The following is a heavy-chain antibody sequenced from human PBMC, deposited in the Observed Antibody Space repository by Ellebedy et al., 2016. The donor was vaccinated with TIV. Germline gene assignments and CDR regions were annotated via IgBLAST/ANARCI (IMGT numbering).Heavy chain of an antibody. Sequence: SETLSLTXTVSGGSINSGDFYLSWIRQHPVQGLEWIGYIFYTGSTFYNPSLKSRVTISVDTSKNKFSLKLSSVTAADTAVYYCARAGDYGDYPRRYYFDYWGQGTLVTVSS. CDR2: IFYTGST. CDR3: ARAGDYGDYPRRYYFDY. CDR1: GGSINSGDFY. V-gene: IGHV4-31*03. D-gene: IGHD4-17*01. J-gene: IGHJ4*02.